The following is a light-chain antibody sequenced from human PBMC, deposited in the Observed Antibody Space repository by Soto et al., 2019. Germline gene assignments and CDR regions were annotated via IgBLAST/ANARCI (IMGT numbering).Light chain of an antibody. CDR3: CSYAVSSTV. CDR1: SSDVGSYNL. J-gene: IGLJ1*01. CDR2: EVS. Sequence: QSVLTQPASVSGSPGQSITISCTGTSSDVGSYNLVSWYQQHPGKAPKLMICEVSKRPSGVSNRFSGSKSGNTASLTISGLQAEDEADYYCCSYAVSSTVFGPGTKVTVL. V-gene: IGLV2-23*02.